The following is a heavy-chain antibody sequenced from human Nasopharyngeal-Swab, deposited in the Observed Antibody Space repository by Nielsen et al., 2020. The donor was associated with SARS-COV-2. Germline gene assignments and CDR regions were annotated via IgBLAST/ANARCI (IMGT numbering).Heavy chain of an antibody. CDR2: ISSSSSYI. D-gene: IGHD4-11*01. Sequence: GESLKIFCAASGFTFSMYSMNWVRQAPGKGLEWVSSISSSSSYIYYADSVKGRFTISRDNAKNSLYLQMNSLRAEDTAVYYCARDHLMTVTIPYYYYGMDVWGQGTTVTVSS. CDR3: ARDHLMTVTIPYYYYGMDV. CDR1: GFTFSMYS. V-gene: IGHV3-21*01. J-gene: IGHJ6*02.